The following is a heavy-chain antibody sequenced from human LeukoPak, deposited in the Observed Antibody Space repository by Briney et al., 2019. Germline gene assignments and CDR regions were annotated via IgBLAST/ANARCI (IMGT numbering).Heavy chain of an antibody. CDR1: GGSIGSGSYY. Sequence: SQTLSLTCTVSGGSIGSGSYYWSWIRQPAGKGLEWIGRIYTSGSTNYNPSLKSRVTISVDTSKNQFSLKLSSVTAADTAVYYCARGRFPTTVVTSGDYFDYWGQGTLVTVSS. J-gene: IGHJ4*02. CDR2: IYTSGST. V-gene: IGHV4-61*02. D-gene: IGHD4-23*01. CDR3: ARGRFPTTVVTSGDYFDY.